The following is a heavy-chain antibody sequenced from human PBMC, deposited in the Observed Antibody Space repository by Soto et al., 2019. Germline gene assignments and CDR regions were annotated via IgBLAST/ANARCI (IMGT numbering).Heavy chain of an antibody. CDR3: ARDETGTPPPLLDY. J-gene: IGHJ4*02. CDR1: GFTFSSYA. V-gene: IGHV3-30-3*01. Sequence: QTGGSLRLSCAASGFTFSSYAMHWVRQAPGKGLEWVAVISYDGSNKYYADSVKGRFTISRDNSKNTLYLQMNSLRAEDTAVYYWARDETGTPPPLLDYWGQGTLVTVSS. D-gene: IGHD1-1*01. CDR2: ISYDGSNK.